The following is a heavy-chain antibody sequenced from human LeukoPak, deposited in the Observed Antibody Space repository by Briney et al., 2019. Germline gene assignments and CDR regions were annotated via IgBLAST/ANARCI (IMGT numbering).Heavy chain of an antibody. Sequence: ASVKVSCKASGGTVSSYAISWVRQAPGQGLEWMGGIIPIFGTANYAQKFQGRVTITADESTSTAYMELSSLRSGDTAVYYCARDRRNLRMIVGDAFDIWGQGTMVTVSS. V-gene: IGHV1-69*13. D-gene: IGHD1-26*01. CDR2: IIPIFGTA. J-gene: IGHJ3*02. CDR1: GGTVSSYA. CDR3: ARDRRNLRMIVGDAFDI.